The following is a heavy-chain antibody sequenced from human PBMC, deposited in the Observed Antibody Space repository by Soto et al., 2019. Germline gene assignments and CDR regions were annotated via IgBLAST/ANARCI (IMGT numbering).Heavy chain of an antibody. V-gene: IGHV4-30-4*01. CDR2: IYYSGST. CDR1: GGSISSGDYY. D-gene: IGHD1-20*01. Sequence: PSESLSLTSTVSGGSISSGDYYWSWIRQPPGKGLEWIGYIYYSGSTYYNPFLKSRVTISVDTSKNQFSLKLSSVTAADTAVYYCARDGAGIYFDYWGQGNQLSVAS. CDR3: ARDGAGIYFDY. J-gene: IGHJ4*02.